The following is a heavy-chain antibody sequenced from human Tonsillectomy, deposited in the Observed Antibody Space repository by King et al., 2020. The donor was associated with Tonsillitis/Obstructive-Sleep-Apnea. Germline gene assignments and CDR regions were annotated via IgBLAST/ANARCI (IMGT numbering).Heavy chain of an antibody. D-gene: IGHD5-24*01. CDR1: GGTFSNYA. CDR3: ARPRSREVVFDAFDI. Sequence: QLVQSGAEVKKPGSSVRVSCKTSGGTFSNYAINWVRQAPGQGLEWMGTIIPFLGKANYAQEFRGRVTITADKSTSTAYMELSSLRSEDTAVYYCARPRSREVVFDAFDIWGQGTLVTVSS. V-gene: IGHV1-69*09. CDR2: IIPFLGKA. J-gene: IGHJ3*02.